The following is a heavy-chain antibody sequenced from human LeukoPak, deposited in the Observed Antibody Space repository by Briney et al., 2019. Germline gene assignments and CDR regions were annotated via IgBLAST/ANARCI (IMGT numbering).Heavy chain of an antibody. CDR1: GYSISSGYY. V-gene: IGHV4-38-2*02. CDR3: ARDCRYDFWSGYFNYYYMDV. D-gene: IGHD3-3*01. CDR2: IYHSGST. J-gene: IGHJ6*03. Sequence: SETLSLTCTVSGYSISSGYYWGWIRQPPGKGLEWIGSIYHSGSTYYNPSLKSRVTISVDTSKNQFSLKLSSVTAADTAVYYCARDCRYDFWSGYFNYYYMDVWGKGTTVTVSS.